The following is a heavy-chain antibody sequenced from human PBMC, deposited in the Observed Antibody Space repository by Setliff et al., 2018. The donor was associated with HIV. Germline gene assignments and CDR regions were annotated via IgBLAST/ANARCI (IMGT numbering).Heavy chain of an antibody. CDR2: ISSGGNDI. V-gene: IGHV3-30*18. CDR1: GFTFSYHG. D-gene: IGHD6-13*01. Sequence: PGGSLRLSCSTSGFTFSYHGLHWVRQAPGKGLEWLAFISSGGNDIYYADSVKGRFSISRDNSDNTVHVEMNSLRAEDTAVYYCAKAPLTIVATGGEDYWGQGTLVTVSS. CDR3: AKAPLTIVATGGEDY. J-gene: IGHJ4*02.